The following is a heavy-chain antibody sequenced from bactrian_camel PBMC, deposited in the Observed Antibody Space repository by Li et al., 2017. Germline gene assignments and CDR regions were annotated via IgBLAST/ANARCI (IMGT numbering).Heavy chain of an antibody. CDR2: IYTGDGCT. V-gene: IGHV3S1*01. Sequence: HVQLVESGGGLVQPGGSLTLSCAASGFTFSNNWMHWVRQAPGKGLEWVSTIYTGDGCTKSADSMKGRFTMSRDNAKNMLYLQMNNLKSEDTALYYCAKALGSGDYYTGEYNYWGQGTQVTVS. CDR3: AKALGSGDYYTGEYNY. D-gene: IGHD2*01. CDR1: GFTFSNNW. J-gene: IGHJ4*01.